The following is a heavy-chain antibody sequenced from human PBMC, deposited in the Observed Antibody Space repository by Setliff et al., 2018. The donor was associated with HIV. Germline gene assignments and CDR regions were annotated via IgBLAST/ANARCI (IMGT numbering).Heavy chain of an antibody. CDR1: GFTFSNYN. J-gene: IGHJ4*02. CDR3: ARDSAAWVTELGILGY. Sequence: GGSLRLSCAASGFTFSNYNMNWVRQAPGKGLEWVSSISSSGYMHYADSVKGRFTISRDNAKNSLYLQMNSLRAEDTAVYYCARDSAAWVTELGILGYWGQGTLVTVSS. CDR2: ISSSGYM. D-gene: IGHD3-3*01. V-gene: IGHV3-21*01.